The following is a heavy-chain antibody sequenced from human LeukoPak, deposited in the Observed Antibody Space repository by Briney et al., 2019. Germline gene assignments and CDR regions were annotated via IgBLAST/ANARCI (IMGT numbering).Heavy chain of an antibody. CDR2: IYTSGST. J-gene: IGHJ5*02. D-gene: IGHD3-22*01. CDR3: ARKTYYYDSSGYYRRLSWFDP. CDR1: GGSISSYY. Sequence: PSETLSLTCTVSGGSISSYYWSWIRQPAGKGLEWIGRIYTSGSTNYNPSLKSRVTMSVDTSKNQFSLKLSSVTAADTAVYYCARKTYYYDSSGYYRRLSWFDPWGQGTLVTVSS. V-gene: IGHV4-4*07.